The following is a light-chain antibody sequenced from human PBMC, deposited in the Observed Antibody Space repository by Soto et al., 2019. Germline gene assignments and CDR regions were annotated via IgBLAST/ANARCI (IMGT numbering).Light chain of an antibody. CDR1: QSVSGD. J-gene: IGKJ5*01. V-gene: IGKV3-11*01. Sequence: IVLTQSPVTLSLSPGERATLLCRASQSVSGDLAWYQQKPGQAPRLLICDASSRATGIPDRFSGSGSGTDFTLTISRLEPEDFALYYCQHYGKRSPITFGQGTRLEIK. CDR2: DAS. CDR3: QHYGKRSPIT.